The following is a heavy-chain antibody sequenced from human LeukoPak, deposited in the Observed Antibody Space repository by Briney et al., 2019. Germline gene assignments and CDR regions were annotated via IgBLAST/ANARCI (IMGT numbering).Heavy chain of an antibody. CDR3: AKSKEGRYCSSSSCHEFDY. CDR2: ISYDGSDK. Sequence: GRSQRLSCAASGFTFSSFGMHWVRQAPGKGLEWVAFISYDGSDKYNGDSVKGRFTISRDNSKNTLYLQMNSLRAEDTAVYYCAKSKEGRYCSSSSCHEFDYWGQGTVVTVSS. CDR1: GFTFSSFG. D-gene: IGHD2-2*01. J-gene: IGHJ4*02. V-gene: IGHV3-30*18.